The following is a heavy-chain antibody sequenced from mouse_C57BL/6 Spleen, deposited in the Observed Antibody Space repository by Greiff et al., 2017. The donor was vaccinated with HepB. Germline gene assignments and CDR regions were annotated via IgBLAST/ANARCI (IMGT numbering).Heavy chain of an antibody. CDR1: GYSITSGYY. V-gene: IGHV3-6*01. CDR3: ARGRYYLDY. Sequence: EVQLQQSGPGLVKPSQSLSLTCSVTGYSITSGYYWNWIRQFPGNKLEWMGYISYDGSNNYNPSLKNRISITRDTSKNQFFLKLNYVTTEDTATYYCARGRYYLDYWGQGTTLTVSS. CDR2: ISYDGSN. J-gene: IGHJ2*01.